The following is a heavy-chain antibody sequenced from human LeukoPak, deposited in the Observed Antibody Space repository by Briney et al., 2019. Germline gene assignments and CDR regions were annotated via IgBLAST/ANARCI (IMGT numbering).Heavy chain of an antibody. D-gene: IGHD1-14*01. Sequence: PGGSLRLSCAASGFTFSSHLMHWVRQAQGTGLVWVLSVKSDGTATNYADSVKGRFTISRDNAKNTLYLQMNSLRVEDTAVYYCVRKFATGDWGQGTLVTVSS. CDR3: VRKFATGD. CDR2: VKSDGTAT. V-gene: IGHV3-74*01. CDR1: GFTFSSHL. J-gene: IGHJ4*02.